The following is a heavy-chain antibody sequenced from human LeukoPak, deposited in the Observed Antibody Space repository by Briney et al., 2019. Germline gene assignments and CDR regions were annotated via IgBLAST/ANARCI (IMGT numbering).Heavy chain of an antibody. CDR3: ARVVWFGEPRNPPYYYMDV. D-gene: IGHD3-10*01. CDR1: GGSISSYY. V-gene: IGHV4-59*01. J-gene: IGHJ6*03. CDR2: IYYSGST. Sequence: SETLSLTCTVSGGSISSYYWSWIRQPPGKGLEWIGYIYYSGSTNYNPSLKSRVTISVDTSKNQFSLKLSSVTAADTAVYYCARVVWFGEPRNPPYYYMDVWGKGTTVTVSS.